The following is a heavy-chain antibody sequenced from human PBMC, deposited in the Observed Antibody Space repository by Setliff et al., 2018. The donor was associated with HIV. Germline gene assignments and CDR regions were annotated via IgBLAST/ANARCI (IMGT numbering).Heavy chain of an antibody. V-gene: IGHV3-23*01. CDR2: ISGSGGST. D-gene: IGHD6-13*01. Sequence: HPGGSLRLSCAASGFTFATYAMSWVRQAPGKGLEWVSAISGSGGSTYYADSVKGRFTISRDNSKNTLYLQMNSLRAEDTAVYYCARDSYSSSWYGLNYYYYGMDVWGQGTTVTVSS. CDR1: GFTFATYA. J-gene: IGHJ6*02. CDR3: ARDSYSSSWYGLNYYYYGMDV.